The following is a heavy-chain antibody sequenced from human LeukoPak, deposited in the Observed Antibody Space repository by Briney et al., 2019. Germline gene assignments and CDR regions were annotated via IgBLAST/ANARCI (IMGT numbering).Heavy chain of an antibody. CDR3: ARLVSGYPFDY. CDR1: GYSISSGYY. D-gene: IGHD3-3*01. CDR2: IYYSGST. V-gene: IGHV4-38-2*02. Sequence: SETLSLTCTVPGYSISSGYYWGWIRQPPGKGLEWIGSIYYSGSTYYNPSLKSRVTISVDTSKNQFSLKLSSVTAADTAVYYCARLVSGYPFDYWGQGTLVTVSS. J-gene: IGHJ4*02.